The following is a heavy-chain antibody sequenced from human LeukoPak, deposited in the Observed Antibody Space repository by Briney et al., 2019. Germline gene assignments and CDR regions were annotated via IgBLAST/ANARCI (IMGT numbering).Heavy chain of an antibody. V-gene: IGHV3-48*01. J-gene: IGHJ4*02. CDR3: ARADTLDY. D-gene: IGHD2-15*01. CDR2: INSGSSTI. Sequence: GGSLRLSCAASGFTFSTYSMNWVRQAPGKGLEWVSYINSGSSTIYYADSVKGRFTISRDSAKNSLYLQMNSLRAEDTAVYYCARADTLDYWGQGTLVTVSS. CDR1: GFTFSTYS.